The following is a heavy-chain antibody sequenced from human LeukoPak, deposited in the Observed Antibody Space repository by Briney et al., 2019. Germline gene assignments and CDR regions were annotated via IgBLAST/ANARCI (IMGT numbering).Heavy chain of an antibody. D-gene: IGHD6-19*01. CDR1: GFTFSSYG. Sequence: PGGSLRLSCAASGFTFSSYGMHWVRQAPGKGLEWVAVISYDGSNKYYTDSVKGRFTISRDNSKNTLYLQMNSLRAEDTAVYYCAKVSAVAGHFDYWGQGTLVTVSS. CDR3: AKVSAVAGHFDY. J-gene: IGHJ4*02. V-gene: IGHV3-30*18. CDR2: ISYDGSNK.